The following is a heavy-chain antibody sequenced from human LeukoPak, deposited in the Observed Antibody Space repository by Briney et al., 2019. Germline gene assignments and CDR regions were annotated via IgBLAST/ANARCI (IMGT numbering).Heavy chain of an antibody. V-gene: IGHV3-11*01. D-gene: IGHD3-22*01. CDR1: GFTFSDSF. CDR2: ISHSGSNL. CDR3: ARGDSSGVPDY. J-gene: IGHJ4*02. Sequence: GGSLRLSCAASGFTFSDSFMNWIRQAPGKGLEWLSYISHSGSNLDYAESVRGRFTISRDNANHSLYLQINSLRAEDTAVYYCARGDSSGVPDYGGQGTLVTVSA.